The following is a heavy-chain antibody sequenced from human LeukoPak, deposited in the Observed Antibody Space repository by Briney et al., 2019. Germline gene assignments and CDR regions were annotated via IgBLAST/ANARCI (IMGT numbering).Heavy chain of an antibody. Sequence: ASVKVSCKASGYTFTAYYMHWVRQAPGQGLERMGWFNPNGGGTNYAQKFQGRLIMTRDTSISTAYMELNRLTSDDTAVYYCARQMTTVTPIDFWGQGTLVTVSS. V-gene: IGHV1-2*02. CDR1: GYTFTAYY. D-gene: IGHD4-17*01. CDR2: FNPNGGGT. J-gene: IGHJ4*02. CDR3: ARQMTTVTPIDF.